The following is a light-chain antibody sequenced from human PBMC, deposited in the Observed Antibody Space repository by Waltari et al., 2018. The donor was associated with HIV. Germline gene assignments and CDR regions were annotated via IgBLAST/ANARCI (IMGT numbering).Light chain of an antibody. CDR1: KLGDKY. CDR3: QAWDSDTPKV. Sequence: SYELTHPHSVSVSPGQTTSIPCSGDKLGDKYHYGYQQKPGQSPVLVIYKDGKRPSGIPERFSGFNSGNTATLTISGTQSMDEADYYCQAWDSDTPKVFGGGTKLTVL. V-gene: IGLV3-1*01. CDR2: KDG. J-gene: IGLJ2*01.